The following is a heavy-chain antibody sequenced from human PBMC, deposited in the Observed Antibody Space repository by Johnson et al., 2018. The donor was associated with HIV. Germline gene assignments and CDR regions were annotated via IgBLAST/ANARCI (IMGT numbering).Heavy chain of an antibody. CDR1: GFTFDDYD. CDR3: ARDPSLPHVSIAADAFDI. Sequence: LVESGGGLGQPGGSLRLSCAASGFTFDDYDMHWVRQAPGKGLEWVSGIGWSRGVLASADSVKGRFTISRDNSKNTLYLQMTSLSAEDTAVYYCARDPSLPHVSIAADAFDIWGQGTMVTVSS. V-gene: IGHV3-9*01. CDR2: IGWSRGVL. J-gene: IGHJ3*02. D-gene: IGHD2-21*01.